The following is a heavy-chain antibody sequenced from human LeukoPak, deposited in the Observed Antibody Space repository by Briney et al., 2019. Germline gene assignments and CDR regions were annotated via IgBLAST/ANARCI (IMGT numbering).Heavy chain of an antibody. Sequence: SETLSLTCTVSGGCISSGGHYWSWIRQHPGKGLEWIGYIYYSGSTYYNPSLKSRVTISVDTSKNQFSLKLSSVTAADTAVYYCARRYCSSTSCFLIEWGQGTLVTVSS. CDR2: IYYSGST. CDR1: GGCISSGGHY. D-gene: IGHD2-2*01. V-gene: IGHV4-31*03. CDR3: ARRYCSSTSCFLIE. J-gene: IGHJ4*02.